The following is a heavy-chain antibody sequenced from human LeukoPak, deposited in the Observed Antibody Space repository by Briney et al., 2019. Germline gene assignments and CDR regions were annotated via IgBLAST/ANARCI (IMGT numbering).Heavy chain of an antibody. CDR2: IRDSGSST. CDR3: AKDPTSFGVDPFDY. D-gene: IGHD3-3*01. Sequence: PGGSLRLSCAASGFTFSSYAMSWVRQAPGKGLEWVSAIRDSGSSTHYADSVKGRFTTSRDNSKNALYLQMNSLRAEDTAVYYCAKDPTSFGVDPFDYWGQGTLVTVSS. J-gene: IGHJ4*02. V-gene: IGHV3-23*01. CDR1: GFTFSSYA.